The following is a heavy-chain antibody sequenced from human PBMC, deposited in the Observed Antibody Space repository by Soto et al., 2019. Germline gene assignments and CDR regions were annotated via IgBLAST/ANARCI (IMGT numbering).Heavy chain of an antibody. V-gene: IGHV3-23*01. CDR3: AKDRPSGSRPYYYGMDV. CDR1: GFTFSNSA. CDR2: ISFSGGNT. Sequence: GGSLRLSCATSGFTFSNSAMSWVRQAPGKGLEWVSFISFSGGNTYYADSVKGRFTISGDNSKNTLYLQMNSLRAEDTAVYYCAKDRPSGSRPYYYGMDVWGQGTTVTV. J-gene: IGHJ6*02. D-gene: IGHD1-26*01.